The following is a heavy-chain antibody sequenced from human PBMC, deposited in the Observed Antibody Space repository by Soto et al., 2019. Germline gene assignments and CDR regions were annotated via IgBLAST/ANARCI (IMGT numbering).Heavy chain of an antibody. CDR3: ARGGYYYNSSGYYYSFHY. J-gene: IGHJ4*02. CDR1: GFTFSDYY. V-gene: IGHV3-11*06. CDR2: MSGSSRYT. D-gene: IGHD3-22*01. Sequence: GGSLRLSCAASGFTFSDYYMSWIRQAPGKGLEWVSYMSGSSRYTNYADSVKGRFTISRDNAKNSLYLQMNSLRAEDTAVYYCARGGYYYNSSGYYYSFHYWGQGTLFTVSS.